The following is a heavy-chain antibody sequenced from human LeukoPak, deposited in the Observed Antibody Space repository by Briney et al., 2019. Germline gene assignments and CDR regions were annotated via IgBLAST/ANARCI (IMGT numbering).Heavy chain of an antibody. Sequence: GASVKVSCKASGYTFTSYYMHWVRQAPGQGLEWMGIINPSGGSTSYAQKFQGRVTMTRDTSTSTVYMELSSLRSEDTAVYYCARAITLFGVVTHLHFDYWGQGTLVTVSS. CDR2: INPSGGST. J-gene: IGHJ4*02. CDR3: ARAITLFGVVTHLHFDY. V-gene: IGHV1-46*01. D-gene: IGHD3-3*01. CDR1: GYTFTSYY.